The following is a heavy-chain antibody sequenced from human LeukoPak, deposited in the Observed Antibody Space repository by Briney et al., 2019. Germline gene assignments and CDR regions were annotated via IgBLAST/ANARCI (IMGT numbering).Heavy chain of an antibody. D-gene: IGHD1-20*01. J-gene: IGHJ4*02. CDR2: ISYDGSNK. Sequence: GGSLRLSCAASGFTFSNYAMHWVRQAPGKGLEWVAVISYDGSNKYYADSVKGRFTISRDNAKNSLYLQMNGLRAEDTAVYYCARMSYDWNDGPFDYWGQGTLVTVSS. CDR3: ARMSYDWNDGPFDY. CDR1: GFTFSNYA. V-gene: IGHV3-30*04.